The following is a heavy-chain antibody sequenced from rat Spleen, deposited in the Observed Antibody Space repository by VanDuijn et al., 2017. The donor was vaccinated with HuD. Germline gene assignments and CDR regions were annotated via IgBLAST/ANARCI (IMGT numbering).Heavy chain of an antibody. CDR2: INPEGSST. D-gene: IGHD1-10*01. J-gene: IGHJ3*01. CDR1: GFTFSSNW. CDR3: TSRGSNYREWFAN. Sequence: EVQLVESGGGLVQPGRSLKLSCAASGFTFSSNWLNWIRQAPGKGLEWIASINPEGSSTYYPDTVKGRFVISKDNAKNTGYLQMNNLKSEETAIYYCTSRGSNYREWFANWGRGILVTVSS. V-gene: IGHV5-35*01.